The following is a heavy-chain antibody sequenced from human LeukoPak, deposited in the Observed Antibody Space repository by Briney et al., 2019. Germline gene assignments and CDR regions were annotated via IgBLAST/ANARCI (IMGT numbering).Heavy chain of an antibody. D-gene: IGHD3-3*01. V-gene: IGHV1-18*01. CDR3: ARERSLGVDAHDAFDI. CDR2: ISAYNGNT. Sequence: GASVKVSCKASGYTFTSYGISWVRQAPGQGLEWMGWISAYNGNTNYAQKLQGRVTMTTDTSTSTAYMELRSLRSDDTAVYYCARERSLGVDAHDAFDIWGQGTMVTVSS. CDR1: GYTFTSYG. J-gene: IGHJ3*02.